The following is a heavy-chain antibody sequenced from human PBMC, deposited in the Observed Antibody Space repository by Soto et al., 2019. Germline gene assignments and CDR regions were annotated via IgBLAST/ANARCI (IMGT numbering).Heavy chain of an antibody. D-gene: IGHD5-12*01. Sequence: GGSLRLSCAASGFTFSSYGMHWVRQAPGKGLEWVAVIWYDGSNRYYADSVKGRFTISRDNSKNTLYLQMNSLRAEDTAVYYCARGYSGYEGWFDPWGQGTLVTVSS. CDR2: IWYDGSNR. CDR3: ARGYSGYEGWFDP. CDR1: GFTFSSYG. J-gene: IGHJ5*02. V-gene: IGHV3-33*01.